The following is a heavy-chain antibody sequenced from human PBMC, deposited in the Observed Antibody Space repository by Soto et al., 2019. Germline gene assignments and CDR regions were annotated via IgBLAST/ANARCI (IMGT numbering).Heavy chain of an antibody. CDR1: GTSVNISY. Sequence: PSECLSLTCGVSGTSVNISYWSWIRQPAGKGLEHIGRIYTSGSTSYNPSLKSRVTMSMDTSQTQIYLNLTSVTAADTAVYYCARGGIQLSYAFDYWGQGIQVTVSS. CDR2: IYTSGST. J-gene: IGHJ4*02. V-gene: IGHV4-4*07. CDR3: ARGGIQLSYAFDY. D-gene: IGHD5-18*01.